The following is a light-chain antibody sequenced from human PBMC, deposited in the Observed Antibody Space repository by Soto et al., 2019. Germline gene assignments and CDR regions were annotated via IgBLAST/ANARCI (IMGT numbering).Light chain of an antibody. Sequence: EIVLTQSPATLSLSPGERATLSCRASQTVSNFLAWYQQKPGQAPRVIIYDASTRATGIPARFSGSGSGTAFTLPISSLEPEDFAVYYCQQRSSWPGTFGQGTKLEIK. V-gene: IGKV3-11*01. CDR3: QQRSSWPGT. CDR2: DAS. CDR1: QTVSNF. J-gene: IGKJ2*01.